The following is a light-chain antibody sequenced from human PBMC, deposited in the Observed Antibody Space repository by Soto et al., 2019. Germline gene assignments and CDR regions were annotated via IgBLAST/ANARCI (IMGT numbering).Light chain of an antibody. CDR3: QQYGTSASP. V-gene: IGKV3-20*01. CDR1: QSVTNNN. Sequence: EIVLTQSPGTLSLSPGERATLSCRASQSVTNNNLAWFQHKPGQAPRLLIHAASPRAVGTPDRFRGSGSGTASSLAIGSLELEDLAVYYCQQYGTSASPFGQGTKLEMK. J-gene: IGKJ2*01. CDR2: AAS.